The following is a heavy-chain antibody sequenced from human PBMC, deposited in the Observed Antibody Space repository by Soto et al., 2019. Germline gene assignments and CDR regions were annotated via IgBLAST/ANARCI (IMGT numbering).Heavy chain of an antibody. Sequence: GGSLRLSCAASGFTFSSYGRHWVRQAPGKGLEWVAVISYDGSNKYYADSVKGRFTISRDNSKNTLYLQMNSLRAEDTAVYYCAKGRGRRITIFGVSSHYGMDVWGQGTTVTVSS. CDR3: AKGRGRRITIFGVSSHYGMDV. J-gene: IGHJ6*02. CDR1: GFTFSSYG. V-gene: IGHV3-30*18. CDR2: ISYDGSNK. D-gene: IGHD3-3*01.